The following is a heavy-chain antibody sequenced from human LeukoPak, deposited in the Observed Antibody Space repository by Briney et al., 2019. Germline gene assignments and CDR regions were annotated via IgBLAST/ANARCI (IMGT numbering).Heavy chain of an antibody. D-gene: IGHD6-13*01. CDR1: GFSFSDYY. Sequence: GGSLRLSSAASGFSFSDYYMSWIRQAPGKGLEWVSYITSTGGTIYYADSVKGRFTISRDNAKNSLYLQMNSLRVEDTAVYYCARSGRIAAVGRIDYWGQGIRATVSS. CDR2: ITSTGGTI. V-gene: IGHV3-11*01. CDR3: ARSGRIAAVGRIDY. J-gene: IGHJ4*02.